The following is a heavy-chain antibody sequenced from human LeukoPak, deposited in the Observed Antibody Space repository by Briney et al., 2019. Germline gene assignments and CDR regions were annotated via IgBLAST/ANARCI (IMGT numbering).Heavy chain of an antibody. CDR3: ASTNDYGGKFADY. J-gene: IGHJ4*02. V-gene: IGHV5-51*01. D-gene: IGHD4-23*01. CDR2: IYPGDSDT. Sequence: GESLKISCKGSGYSFTSYWIGWVRQMPGKGRGWMGIIYPGDSDTRYSPSFQGQVTISADKSISTAYLPWSSLKASDTAMYYCASTNDYGGKFADYWGQGTLVTVSS. CDR1: GYSFTSYW.